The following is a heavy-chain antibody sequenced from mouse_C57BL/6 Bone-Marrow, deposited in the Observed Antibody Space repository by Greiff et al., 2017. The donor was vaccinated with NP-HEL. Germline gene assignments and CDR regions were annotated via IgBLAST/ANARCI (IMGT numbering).Heavy chain of an antibody. CDR3: ARRVGNWYFDV. CDR1: GYTFTSYW. D-gene: IGHD1-1*02. V-gene: IGHV1-64*01. Sequence: QVQLQQPGAELVKPGASVKLSCKASGYTFTSYWMHWVKQRPGQGLEWIGMIHPNSGSTNYNEKFKSKATLTVDKSSSTAYMQLSSLTSEDSAVYYCARRVGNWYFDVWGTGTTVTVSS. J-gene: IGHJ1*03. CDR2: IHPNSGST.